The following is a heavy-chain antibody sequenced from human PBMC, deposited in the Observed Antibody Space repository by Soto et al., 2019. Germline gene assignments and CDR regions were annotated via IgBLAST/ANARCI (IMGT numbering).Heavy chain of an antibody. CDR2: IYSGGST. CDR3: ARPHFDWLLLDYYYGMDV. J-gene: IGHJ6*02. V-gene: IGHV3-53*01. D-gene: IGHD3-9*01. Sequence: EVQLVESGGGLIQPGGSLRLSCAASGFTVSSNYMSWVRQAPGKGLEWVSVIYSGGSTYYADSVKGRFTISRDNSKKTLYLQMNSLRAEDTAVYYCARPHFDWLLLDYYYGMDVLGQGTTVTVSS. CDR1: GFTVSSNY.